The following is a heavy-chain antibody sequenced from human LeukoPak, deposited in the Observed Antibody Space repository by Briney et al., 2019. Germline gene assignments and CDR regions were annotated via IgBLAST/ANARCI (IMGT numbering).Heavy chain of an antibody. Sequence: SETLSLTCTVSGGSISSGRYYWSWIRQPAGKGLEWIGRIYTSGSTKYNPSLKSRVTISIDTSKNQFSLKLSSVTATDTAVYYCARDGYSSGWAFDPWGQGTLVTVSS. CDR3: ARDGYSSGWAFDP. D-gene: IGHD6-19*01. V-gene: IGHV4-61*02. CDR2: IYTSGST. J-gene: IGHJ5*02. CDR1: GGSISSGRYY.